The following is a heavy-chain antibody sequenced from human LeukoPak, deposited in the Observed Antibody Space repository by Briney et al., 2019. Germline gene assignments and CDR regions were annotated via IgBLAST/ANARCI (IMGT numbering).Heavy chain of an antibody. Sequence: GGSLRLSCTVSGFTVSSNSMSWVRQAPGKGLEWVSFIYSDNTHYSDSVKGRFTISRDNSKNTLYLQMNSLRAEDTAVYYCAKDRGTYYYDSSGLGDYWGQGTLVTVSS. J-gene: IGHJ4*02. CDR2: IYSDNT. CDR1: GFTVSSNS. D-gene: IGHD3-22*01. CDR3: AKDRGTYYYDSSGLGDY. V-gene: IGHV3-53*01.